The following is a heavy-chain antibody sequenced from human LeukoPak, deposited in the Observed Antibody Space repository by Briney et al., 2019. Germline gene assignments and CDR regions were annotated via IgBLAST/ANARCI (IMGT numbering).Heavy chain of an antibody. V-gene: IGHV1-69*13. CDR1: GGTFSSYA. CDR2: IIPIFGTA. CDR3: ARARDYGDYAAGY. J-gene: IGHJ4*02. D-gene: IGHD4-17*01. Sequence: SVKVSCKASGGTFSSYAISWVRQAPGQGLEWMGGIIPIFGTANYAQKFQGRVTITADESTSTAYMELSSLRSEDTAVYYCARARDYGDYAAGYWGQGTLVTVSS.